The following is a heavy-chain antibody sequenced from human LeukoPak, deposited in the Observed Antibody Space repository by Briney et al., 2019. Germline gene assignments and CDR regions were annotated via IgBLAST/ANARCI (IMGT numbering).Heavy chain of an antibody. CDR3: ARDRNYYDSSGYYFQSWFDP. J-gene: IGHJ5*02. CDR1: GYTFTSNY. Sequence: ASVKVSCKAFGYTFTSNYMHWVRQAPGQGPEWMGVISPSGGSTTYAQKFQGRVTMTTDTSTSTAYMELRSLRSDDTAVYYCARDRNYYDSSGYYFQSWFDPWGQGTLVTVSS. D-gene: IGHD3-22*01. CDR2: ISPSGGST. V-gene: IGHV1-46*01.